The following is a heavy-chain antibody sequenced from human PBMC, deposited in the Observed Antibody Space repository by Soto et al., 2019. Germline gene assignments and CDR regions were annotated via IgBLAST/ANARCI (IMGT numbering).Heavy chain of an antibody. Sequence: QVHLVESGGGVVQPGRSLRLSCAASGFTFSSYGMHWVRQAPGKGLEWVAVISYDGSNKYYADSVKGRFTISRDNSKNKRDLQMNSLRAEDTAVYYCAKEENWNDDGRWFDPWGQGTLVTVSS. J-gene: IGHJ5*02. D-gene: IGHD1-1*01. CDR3: AKEENWNDDGRWFDP. V-gene: IGHV3-30*18. CDR2: ISYDGSNK. CDR1: GFTFSSYG.